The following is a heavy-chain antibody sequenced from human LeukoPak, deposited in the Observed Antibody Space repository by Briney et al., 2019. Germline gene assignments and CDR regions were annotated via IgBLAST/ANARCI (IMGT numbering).Heavy chain of an antibody. Sequence: RSGGSLRLSCAASGFTFSNYAMHWVRQAPGKGLEWVASISYDGSNKYYADSVKGRFTISRDNSKNTLFLQMNSLRAEDTAVYYCARDTSTSSAYWGQGTLVTVSS. CDR3: ARDTSTSSAY. V-gene: IGHV3-30*04. CDR2: ISYDGSNK. J-gene: IGHJ4*02. CDR1: GFTFSNYA. D-gene: IGHD1-1*01.